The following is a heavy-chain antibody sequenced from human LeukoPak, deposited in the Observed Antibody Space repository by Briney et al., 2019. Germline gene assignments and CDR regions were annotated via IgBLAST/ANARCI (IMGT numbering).Heavy chain of an antibody. CDR3: AKTGDDYGDHIQVQFDY. Sequence: GGSLRLSCAASGFTFSSYAMHWVRQAPGKGLEWVAFIRYDGSNKYYADSVKGRFTISRDNSKNTLYLQMNSLRAEDTAVYYCAKTGDDYGDHIQVQFDYWGQGTLVTVSS. J-gene: IGHJ4*02. V-gene: IGHV3-30*02. D-gene: IGHD4-17*01. CDR2: IRYDGSNK. CDR1: GFTFSSYA.